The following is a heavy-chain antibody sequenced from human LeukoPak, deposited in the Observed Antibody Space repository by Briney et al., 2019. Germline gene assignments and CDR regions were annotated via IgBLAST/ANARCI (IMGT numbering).Heavy chain of an antibody. J-gene: IGHJ5*02. CDR2: ISYSGST. D-gene: IGHD3-9*01. Sequence: SETLSLTCTVSGGSISSYLWSWIRQPPGKGLERIGYISYSGSTDYNPSLKSRVTILVDTSKNQFSPKLSSVTAADTAVYYCARHVRGLYYDLLTTEFDPWGQGTLVTVSS. CDR3: ARHVRGLYYDLLTTEFDP. CDR1: GGSISSYL. V-gene: IGHV4-59*08.